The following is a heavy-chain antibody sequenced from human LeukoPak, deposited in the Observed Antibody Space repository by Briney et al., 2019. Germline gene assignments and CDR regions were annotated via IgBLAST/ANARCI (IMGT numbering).Heavy chain of an antibody. J-gene: IGHJ5*02. CDR2: INYSGST. CDR3: ARKAGDGYNSVWFDR. CDR1: GGSISSDNYQ. Sequence: SETLSLTCTVSGGSISSDNYQWSWIRHPPGKGLEWIGYINYSGSTNYNPSLKSRVTISVDTSKNQFSLKLRSVTAADTAVYYCARKAGDGYNSVWFDRWGQGTLVTVSS. V-gene: IGHV4-61*01. D-gene: IGHD5-24*01.